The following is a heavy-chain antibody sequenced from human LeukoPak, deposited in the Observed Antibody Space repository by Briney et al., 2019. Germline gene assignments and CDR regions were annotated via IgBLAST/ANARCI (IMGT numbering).Heavy chain of an antibody. D-gene: IGHD3-3*01. CDR3: ARPRSSTRYYDFWSGYYHYYYYYMDV. CDR1: GFTFSSYS. CDR2: ISSSSSYI. Sequence: GGSLRLSCAASGFTFSSYSMNWVRQAPGKGLEWVSSISSSSSYIYYADSVKGRFTISRDNAKNSLYLQTNSLRAEDTAVYYCARPRSSTRYYDFWSGYYHYYYYYMDVWGKGTTVTVSS. J-gene: IGHJ6*03. V-gene: IGHV3-21*01.